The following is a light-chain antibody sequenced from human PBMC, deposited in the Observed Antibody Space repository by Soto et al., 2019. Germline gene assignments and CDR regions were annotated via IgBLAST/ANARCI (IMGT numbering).Light chain of an antibody. V-gene: IGKV3-11*01. Sequence: DIVMTQSPASLAVSLGERATINCKSSQSVLYSSNNKNYLAWYQQKPGQAPRLLIYDASNRATGIPARFSGSGSGTDFTLTISSLEPEDFAVYYCQQRSNWPWTFGQGTKVDIK. J-gene: IGKJ1*01. CDR1: QSVLYSSNNKNY. CDR2: DAS. CDR3: QQRSNWPWT.